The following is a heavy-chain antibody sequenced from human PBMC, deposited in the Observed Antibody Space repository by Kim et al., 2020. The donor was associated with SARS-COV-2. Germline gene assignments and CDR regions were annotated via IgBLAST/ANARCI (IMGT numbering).Heavy chain of an antibody. V-gene: IGHV4-31*03. CDR2: IYYSGST. CDR3: ARVANYYDSSGYYRTRIYYYYYGMDV. J-gene: IGHJ6*02. CDR1: GGSISSGGYY. Sequence: SETLSLTCTVSGGSISSGGYYWSWIRQHPGKGLEWIGYIYYSGSTYYNPSLKSRVTISVDTSKNQFSLKLSSVTAADTAGYYCARVANYYDSSGYYRTRIYYYYYGMDVWGQGTTVTVSS. D-gene: IGHD3-22*01.